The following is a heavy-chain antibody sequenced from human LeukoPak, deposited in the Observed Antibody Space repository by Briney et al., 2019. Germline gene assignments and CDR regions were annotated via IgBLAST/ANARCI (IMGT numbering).Heavy chain of an antibody. CDR3: ATHSRGYQWYFDL. Sequence: SETLSLTCIVSGGSISSYFWSWIREAPGKGLEWIGHIYSSGTTSYNPSLKSRVSMSIDTSNNHISLNLTSLTAADTAVYHCATHSRGYQWYFDLWRRGTLVTVSS. CDR2: IYSSGTT. D-gene: IGHD3-22*01. V-gene: IGHV4-59*08. CDR1: GGSISSYF. J-gene: IGHJ2*01.